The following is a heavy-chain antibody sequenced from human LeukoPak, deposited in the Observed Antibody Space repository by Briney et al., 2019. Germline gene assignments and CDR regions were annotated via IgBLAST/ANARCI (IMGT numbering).Heavy chain of an antibody. CDR1: GYTFTGYY. J-gene: IGHJ4*02. CDR3: AREPVLRYFDWTIDY. CDR2: INPNSGGT. D-gene: IGHD3-9*01. V-gene: IGHV1-2*02. Sequence: ASVKVSCKASGYTFTGYYMHWVRQAPGQGLEWMGWINPNSGGTNYAQKFQGRVTMTRDTSISTAYMELSRLRSDDTAVYYCAREPVLRYFDWTIDYWGQGTLVTVSS.